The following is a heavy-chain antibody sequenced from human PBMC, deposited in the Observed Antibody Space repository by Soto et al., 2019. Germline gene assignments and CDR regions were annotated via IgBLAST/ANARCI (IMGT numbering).Heavy chain of an antibody. Sequence: EVQLVESGGGLVQPGGSLRLSCAASGFTFSSNWMHWVRQVPGKGLVWVSRINNDGSSTSYVDSVKGRFTVSRDNAKNTLYLQMNSLRAEDTAVYDCARDQGQDYGLDVWGQGTTVTVSS. J-gene: IGHJ6*02. V-gene: IGHV3-74*01. CDR2: INNDGSST. CDR3: ARDQGQDYGLDV. CDR1: GFTFSSNW.